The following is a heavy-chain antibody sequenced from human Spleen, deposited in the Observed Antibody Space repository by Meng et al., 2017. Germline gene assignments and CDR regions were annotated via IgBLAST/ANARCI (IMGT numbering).Heavy chain of an antibody. CDR1: GGTFSSYA. J-gene: IGHJ6*02. Sequence: SVKVSCKASGGTFSSYAISWVRQAPGQGLEWMGGIIPIFGTANYAQKFQGRVTITADESTSTAYMELSSLRSEDTAVYYCARGGYSYGYRYYGMDVWGQGTMVTVSS. V-gene: IGHV1-69*13. CDR2: IIPIFGTA. D-gene: IGHD5-18*01. CDR3: ARGGYSYGYRYYGMDV.